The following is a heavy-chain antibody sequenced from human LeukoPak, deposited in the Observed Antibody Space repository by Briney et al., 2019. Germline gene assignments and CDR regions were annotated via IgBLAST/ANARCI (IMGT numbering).Heavy chain of an antibody. D-gene: IGHD5-24*01. CDR2: ISWDGGST. CDR3: AKDRGRRDGYNMDY. Sequence: GGSLRLSCAASGFTFDDCAMHWVRQAPGKGLEWVSLISWDGGSTYYADSVKGRFTISRDNSKNSLYLQMNSLRAEDTALYYCAKDRGRRDGYNMDYWGQGTLVTVSS. V-gene: IGHV3-43D*04. J-gene: IGHJ4*02. CDR1: GFTFDDCA.